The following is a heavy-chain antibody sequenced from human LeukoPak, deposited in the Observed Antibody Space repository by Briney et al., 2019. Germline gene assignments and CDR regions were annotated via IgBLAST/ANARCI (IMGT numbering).Heavy chain of an antibody. CDR3: ARGYDSSGYDNWFDP. J-gene: IGHJ5*02. CDR1: GNSVTSSDYY. CDR2: IYYSGST. Sequence: SETLSLTCTVSGNSVTSSDYYWGWIRQPPGKGLEWIGYIYYSGSTNYNPSLKSRVTISVDTSKNQFSLKLSSVTAADTAVYYCARGYDSSGYDNWFDPWGQGTLVTVSS. D-gene: IGHD3-22*01. V-gene: IGHV4-61*08.